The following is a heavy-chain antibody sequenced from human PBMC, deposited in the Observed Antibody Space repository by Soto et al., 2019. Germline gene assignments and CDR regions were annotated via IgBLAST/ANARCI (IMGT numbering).Heavy chain of an antibody. Sequence: EVQLLESGGGLVQPGGSLRLSCAASGFTFSSYAMSWVRQAPGEGLEWVSAISGSGGSTYYADSVKGRFTISRDNSKNTLDRQMNSRRAEDTAVYYCAKSVYGTGGSSYGYGDTYSWFDPWGQGTLVTVSS. D-gene: IGHD5-18*01. J-gene: IGHJ5*02. CDR1: GFTFSSYA. CDR2: ISGSGGST. CDR3: AKSVYGTGGSSYGYGDTYSWFDP. V-gene: IGHV3-23*01.